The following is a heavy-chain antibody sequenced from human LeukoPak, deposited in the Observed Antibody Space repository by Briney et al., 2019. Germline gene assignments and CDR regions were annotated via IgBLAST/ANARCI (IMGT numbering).Heavy chain of an antibody. J-gene: IGHJ4*02. CDR1: GVSMSAYQ. CDR3: ATSNDAKIAPFDH. CDR2: INTKGET. D-gene: IGHD2-21*01. V-gene: IGHV4-4*09. Sequence: SETLSLTCTVSGVSMSAYQWSWVRQSPEKGLEWIGCINTKGETSYNPSLKSRVTTSVDTSKSQFSLKLTSVTAADTAVYYCATSNDAKIAPFDHWGQGAPVTVSS.